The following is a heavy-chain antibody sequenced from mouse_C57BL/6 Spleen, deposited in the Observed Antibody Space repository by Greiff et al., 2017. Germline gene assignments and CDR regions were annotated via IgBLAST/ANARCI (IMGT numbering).Heavy chain of an antibody. D-gene: IGHD2-4*01. CDR1: GFTFSDYG. CDR2: ISSGSSTI. CDR3: ARPYYDYDEDAMDY. V-gene: IGHV5-17*01. Sequence: EVMLVESGGGLVKPGGSLKLSCAASGFTFSDYGMHWIRQAPEKGLEWVAYISSGSSTIYYADTVKGRFTISRDNAKNTLFLQMTSLRSEDTAMYYCARPYYDYDEDAMDYWGQGTSVTVSS. J-gene: IGHJ4*01.